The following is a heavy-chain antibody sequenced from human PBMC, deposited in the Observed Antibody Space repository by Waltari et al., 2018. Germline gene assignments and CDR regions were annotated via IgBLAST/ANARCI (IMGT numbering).Heavy chain of an antibody. V-gene: IGHV3-30-3*01. CDR2: ILYDGSNK. J-gene: IGHJ6*02. Sequence: QVHLVESGGGVVQPGRSPRLSCAASGFTFSSYVMHWVRQAPGKGLEWVAVILYDGSNKYYADSVKGRITISRDNSKNTLYLQMNSLRAEDTAVYYCARDAGQQHYYYGMDVWGQGTTVTVSS. CDR3: ARDAGQQHYYYGMDV. CDR1: GFTFSSYV. D-gene: IGHD6-13*01.